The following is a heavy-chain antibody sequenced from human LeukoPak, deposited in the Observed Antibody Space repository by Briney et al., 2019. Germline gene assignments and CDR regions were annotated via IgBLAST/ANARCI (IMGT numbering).Heavy chain of an antibody. CDR2: INQGGSDK. Sequence: GGSLRLSCAASGFTFSGHWTSWVRQARGKGLEWVANINQGGSDKYYVDSVKGRFTISRDNANNLLYLQMNSLRGEDTAVYYCTRDRSRAEDDWGQGTLVTVSS. J-gene: IGHJ4*02. D-gene: IGHD1-14*01. V-gene: IGHV3-7*01. CDR3: TRDRSRAEDD. CDR1: GFTFSGHW.